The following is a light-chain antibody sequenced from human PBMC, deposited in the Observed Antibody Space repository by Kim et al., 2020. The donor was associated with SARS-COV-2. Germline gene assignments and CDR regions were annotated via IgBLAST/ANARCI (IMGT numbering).Light chain of an antibody. CDR2: YDS. J-gene: IGLJ3*02. CDR1: NIESNS. CDR3: QVWDSSSDHRA. V-gene: IGLV3-21*04. Sequence: SYELTQPPSVSVAPGKTARITCGGTNIESNSVHWYQQKPGQAPVLVIYYDSDRPSGIPERFSGSNSGNTATLTISRVEAGDEADYYCQVWDSSSDHRAFGGGTQLTVL.